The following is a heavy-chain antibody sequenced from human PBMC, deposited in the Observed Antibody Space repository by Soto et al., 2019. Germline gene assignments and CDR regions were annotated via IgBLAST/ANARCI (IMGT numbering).Heavy chain of an antibody. CDR1: GFTFTNYA. V-gene: IGHV3-23*01. D-gene: IGHD6-13*01. CDR3: AKTIRGGYSSSWYYFDY. Sequence: PGGSLRLSCAASGFTFTNYAMTWVRQAPGKGLEWVSTISGGGSITYYADSLKGRFTISRDNSKNTLYLKINSLRAEDTAVYYCAKTIRGGYSSSWYYFDYWGQGTLVTVSS. J-gene: IGHJ4*02. CDR2: ISGGGSIT.